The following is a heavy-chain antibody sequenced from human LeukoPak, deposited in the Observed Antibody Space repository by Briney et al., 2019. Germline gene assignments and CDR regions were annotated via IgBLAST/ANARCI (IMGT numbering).Heavy chain of an antibody. Sequence: GESLRLSCAASGFTFSSYWMSWVRQAPGKGLEWVANIKQDGSEKYYVDSVKGRFTISRDNAKNSLYLQMNSLRAEDTAVYYCARGDTYCSSISCPRLYYGMDVWGQGTTVTVSS. CDR2: IKQDGSEK. D-gene: IGHD2-2*01. J-gene: IGHJ6*02. CDR3: ARGDTYCSSISCPRLYYGMDV. V-gene: IGHV3-7*01. CDR1: GFTFSSYW.